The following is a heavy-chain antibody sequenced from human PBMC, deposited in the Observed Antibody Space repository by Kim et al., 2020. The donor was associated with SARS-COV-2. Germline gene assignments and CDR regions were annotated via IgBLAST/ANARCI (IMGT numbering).Heavy chain of an antibody. D-gene: IGHD3-22*01. CDR3: ASGYEYYYDSSGIFDY. V-gene: IGHV3-11*06. J-gene: IGHJ4*02. Sequence: SVKGRFTISRDNAKNSLYLQMNSLRAEDTAVYYCASGYEYYYDSSGIFDYWGQGTLVTVSS.